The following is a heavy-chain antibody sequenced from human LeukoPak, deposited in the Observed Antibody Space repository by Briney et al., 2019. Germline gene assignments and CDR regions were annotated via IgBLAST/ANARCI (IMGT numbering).Heavy chain of an antibody. J-gene: IGHJ4*02. CDR2: ISGSGGNT. D-gene: IGHD5-18*01. V-gene: IGHV3-23*01. Sequence: PGGSLRLSCAASGFTFSSYGMHWVRQAPGKGLEWVSAISGSGGNTYYTSSVKGRFTISRDNSKNTLYLQMNSLRAEDTAVYYCAKDLGWIXFAYWXXXTXVTV. CDR1: GFTFSSYG. CDR3: AKDLGWIXFAY.